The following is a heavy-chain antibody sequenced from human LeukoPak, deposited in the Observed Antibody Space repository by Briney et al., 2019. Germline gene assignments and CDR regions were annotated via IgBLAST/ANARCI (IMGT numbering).Heavy chain of an antibody. Sequence: SETLSLTCTFSGVSISSYYWSWIRQPPGKGLEWIGYIHYSGSTNYNRSLKSRVTISIDTSKNQFSLKLTSVTAADTAVYYCARDYYDGSGYCGFESWGQGTLVTVSS. CDR2: IHYSGST. V-gene: IGHV4-59*01. CDR3: ARDYYDGSGYCGFES. J-gene: IGHJ4*02. D-gene: IGHD3-22*01. CDR1: GVSISSYY.